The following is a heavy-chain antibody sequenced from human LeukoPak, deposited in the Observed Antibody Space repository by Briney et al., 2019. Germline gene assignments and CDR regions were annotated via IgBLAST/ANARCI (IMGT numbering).Heavy chain of an antibody. CDR1: GVSISSHY. Sequence: SETLSLTCDVSGVSISSHYWSWARQSPGKGLEWIGYITNSGTTKFNPSLKSRVTISRDTSKNQISLRLTSVTAADTAVYYCARVSGSGIYYFDYWGQGTLVTVSS. J-gene: IGHJ4*02. D-gene: IGHD3-10*01. CDR3: ARVSGSGIYYFDY. V-gene: IGHV4-59*11. CDR2: ITNSGTT.